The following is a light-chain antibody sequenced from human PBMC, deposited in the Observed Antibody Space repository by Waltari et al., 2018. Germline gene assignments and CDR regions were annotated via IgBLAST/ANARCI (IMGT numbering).Light chain of an antibody. J-gene: IGLJ3*02. Sequence: QSALTQPASVSGSPGQSITISCTGTSSDVGGYNYVSWYQQHPGKAPKRMIYDVSNRPSGVSNRFSGSKSGNTASLTISGLQAEDEADYYCSSYTSSSTRVFAGGTKLTVL. CDR2: DVS. CDR1: SSDVGGYNY. CDR3: SSYTSSSTRV. V-gene: IGLV2-14*03.